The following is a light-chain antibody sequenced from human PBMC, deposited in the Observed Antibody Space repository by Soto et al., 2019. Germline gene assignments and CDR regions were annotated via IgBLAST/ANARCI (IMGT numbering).Light chain of an antibody. CDR3: QHHNTWPVS. J-gene: IGKJ5*01. Sequence: EIVLTQCPGTLSLSPGERATLCCRASQYXXNSLAWYQQKPGQAPRLLIYGASTXATCIPARFSGSGYGTEFTLTISSLQSEDFAVYYCQHHNTWPVSFGQGTRLEIK. CDR2: GAS. V-gene: IGKV3-15*01. CDR1: QYXXNS.